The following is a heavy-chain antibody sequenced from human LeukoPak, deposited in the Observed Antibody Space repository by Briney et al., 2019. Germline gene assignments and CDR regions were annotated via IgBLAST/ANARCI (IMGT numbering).Heavy chain of an antibody. CDR3: ARAPYGDYGAYYYYYGMDV. V-gene: IGHV4-59*12. CDR2: IYYSGST. J-gene: IGHJ6*02. D-gene: IGHD4-17*01. CDR1: GGSISGYW. Sequence: SETLSLTCTVSGGSISGYWCSWIRQPPGKGLEWIGYIYYSGSTNYNPSLNSRVTMSVDTSKSQFSLKLSSVTAADTAVYYCARAPYGDYGAYYYYYGMDVWGQGTTVTVSS.